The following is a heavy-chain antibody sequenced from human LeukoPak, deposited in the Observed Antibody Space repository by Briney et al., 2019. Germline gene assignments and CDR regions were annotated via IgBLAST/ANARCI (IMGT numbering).Heavy chain of an antibody. CDR3: AKDGPRVLRYFDWLLEGYGMDV. CDR1: GFTFSSYG. CDR2: IWYGGSNK. D-gene: IGHD3-9*01. Sequence: GGSLRLSCAASGFTFSSYGMHWVRQAPGKGLEWVAVIWYGGSNKYYADSVKGRFTISRDNSKNTLYLQMNSLRAEDTAVYYCAKDGPRVLRYFDWLLEGYGMDVWGQGTTVTVSS. J-gene: IGHJ6*02. V-gene: IGHV3-30*02.